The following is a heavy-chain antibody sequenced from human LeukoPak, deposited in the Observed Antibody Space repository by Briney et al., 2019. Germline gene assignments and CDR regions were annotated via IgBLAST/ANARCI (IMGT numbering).Heavy chain of an antibody. D-gene: IGHD3-22*01. CDR3: ARGYDSGAYYPG. Sequence: SVKVSCKASGGTLSSYAISWVRQAPGQGLEWMGRILPIFGTSNYAQKFQGRVTITTDESTSTVYMELSSLRSEDTAVYYCARGYDSGAYYPGWGQGTLVIVSS. CDR2: ILPIFGTS. J-gene: IGHJ4*02. CDR1: GGTLSSYA. V-gene: IGHV1-69*05.